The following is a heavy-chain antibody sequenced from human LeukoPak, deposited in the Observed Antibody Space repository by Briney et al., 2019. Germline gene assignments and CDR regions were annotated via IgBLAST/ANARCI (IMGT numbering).Heavy chain of an antibody. J-gene: IGHJ4*02. CDR2: ISDSGSLT. Sequence: GGSLRLSCAASGFAFSNLAMGWVRQAPGQGLEWVSVISDSGSLTYYADSVKGRFTISRDNSKNTLFLQMNSLRAEDTTVYYCARDQLGFSSGWYPAGFDYWGQGTLVTVSS. CDR3: ARDQLGFSSGWYPAGFDY. CDR1: GFAFSNLA. V-gene: IGHV3-23*01. D-gene: IGHD6-19*01.